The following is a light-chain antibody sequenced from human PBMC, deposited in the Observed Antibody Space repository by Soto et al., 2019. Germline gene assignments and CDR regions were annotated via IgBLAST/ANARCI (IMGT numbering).Light chain of an antibody. CDR1: NSNIGTND. V-gene: IGLV1-40*01. CDR2: RNT. CDR3: QSYDRSLSGSF. J-gene: IGLJ1*01. Sequence: QSVLTQPPSASETPGQRVTISCSGGNSNIGTNDVYWYQQVPGTAPKLLIYRNTYRPSGVPDRFSGSRSATSASLTITGLQAEDEADYYCQSYDRSLSGSFFGTGTKLTVL.